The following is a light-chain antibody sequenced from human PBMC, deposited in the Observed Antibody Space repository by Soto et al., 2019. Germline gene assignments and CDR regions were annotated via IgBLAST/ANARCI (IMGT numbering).Light chain of an antibody. Sequence: EIVLTQSPATLSLSPGERATLSCRASQNINSYLAWYQQKPGQAPRLLIYDASNRATGIPARFSGSGSGTDFTLTFSSLEPEDFAVHYCQHRKNWPPGAAFGGGTKVEIK. CDR3: QHRKNWPPGAA. CDR2: DAS. V-gene: IGKV3-11*01. J-gene: IGKJ4*01. CDR1: QNINSY.